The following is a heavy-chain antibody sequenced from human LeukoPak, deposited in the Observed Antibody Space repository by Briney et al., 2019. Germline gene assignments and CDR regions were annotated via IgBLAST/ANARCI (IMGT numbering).Heavy chain of an antibody. CDR2: ISSSGSTI. V-gene: IGHV3-11*01. Sequence: KPGGSLRLSCAASGFTFSDYYMSWIRQAPGKGLEWVSYISSSGSTIYYADSVKGRFTISRDNAKNSLYLQMDSLRAEDTAVYYCARDASYYYDSSGLYFDYWGQGTLVTVSS. CDR1: GFTFSDYY. D-gene: IGHD3-22*01. J-gene: IGHJ4*02. CDR3: ARDASYYYDSSGLYFDY.